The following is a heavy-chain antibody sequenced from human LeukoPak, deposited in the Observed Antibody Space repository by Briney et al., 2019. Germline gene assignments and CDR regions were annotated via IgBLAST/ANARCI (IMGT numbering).Heavy chain of an antibody. CDR3: ARVEPYYYGSGSYYTAYNWFDP. V-gene: IGHV4-59*01. D-gene: IGHD3-10*01. CDR1: GGSISSFY. J-gene: IGHJ5*02. CDR2: IHYSGST. Sequence: PSETLSLTCTVSGGSISSFYWNWIRQPPGKGLEWIGYIHYSGSTNYNPSLKSRVTISVDTSKNQFSLKLSSVTAADTAVYYCARVEPYYYGSGSYYTAYNWFDPWGQGTLVTVSS.